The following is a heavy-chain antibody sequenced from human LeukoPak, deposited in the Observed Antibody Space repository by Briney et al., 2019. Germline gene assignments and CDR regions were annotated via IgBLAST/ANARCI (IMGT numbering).Heavy chain of an antibody. CDR2: IDWDDDK. Sequence: ESGPTLVNPTRTLTLTCTFSGFSLSTSGMCVSWIRQPPGKALEWLARIDWDDDKYYSTSLKTRLTISKDTSKNQVVLTMTNMDPVDTATYYCARMNAIAAAGLFDYWGQGTLVTVSS. CDR3: ARMNAIAAAGLFDY. CDR1: GFSLSTSGMC. D-gene: IGHD6-13*01. J-gene: IGHJ4*02. V-gene: IGHV2-70*11.